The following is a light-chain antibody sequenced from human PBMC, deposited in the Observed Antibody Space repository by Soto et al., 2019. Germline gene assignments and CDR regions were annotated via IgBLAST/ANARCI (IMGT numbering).Light chain of an antibody. CDR2: DVS. CDR3: CSYAGSYTVV. Sequence: QSALTQPRSVSGSPGQSVTISCTGTSSDVGGYNYVSWYQQHPGKAPKLMIYDVSQRPSGVPDRFSGSKSGNTASLTISELQAEDEADYYCCSYAGSYTVVFGGGTKVTVL. J-gene: IGLJ2*01. V-gene: IGLV2-11*01. CDR1: SSDVGGYNY.